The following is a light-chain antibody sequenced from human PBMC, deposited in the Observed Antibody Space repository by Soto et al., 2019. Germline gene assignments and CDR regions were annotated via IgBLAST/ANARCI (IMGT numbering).Light chain of an antibody. Sequence: DIQMTQSPSSLSASVGVRVTITCRASQSISSYLNWYQQKPGKAPKLLIYAASSLQSGVPSRFSGSGSGTDFTLTISSLQPEDVATYYCQQSYSTPVAFGPGTKVDIK. CDR1: QSISSY. J-gene: IGKJ3*01. CDR2: AAS. V-gene: IGKV1-39*01. CDR3: QQSYSTPVA.